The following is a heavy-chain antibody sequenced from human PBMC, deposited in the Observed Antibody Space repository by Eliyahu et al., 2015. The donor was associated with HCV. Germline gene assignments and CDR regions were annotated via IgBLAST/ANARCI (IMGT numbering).Heavy chain of an antibody. CDR2: IRSKSDGGTT. Sequence: GSLRLSCAASGFTSNNVWMMWVRQAPGKRLEWVGRIRSKSDGGTTDYAAPVKGRFTISRDDSENTVYLQMNSLKTEDSAVYYCTTGLLWFGDYYFHGMDVWGQGTTVTVSS. D-gene: IGHD3-10*01. CDR1: GFTSNNVW. V-gene: IGHV3-15*01. CDR3: TTGLLWFGDYYFHGMDV. J-gene: IGHJ6*02.